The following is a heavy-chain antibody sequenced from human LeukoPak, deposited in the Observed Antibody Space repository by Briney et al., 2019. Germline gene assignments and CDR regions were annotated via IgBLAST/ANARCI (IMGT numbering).Heavy chain of an antibody. V-gene: IGHV3-49*04. CDR2: IRSKAYGGTT. CDR1: GFTLEDYA. CDR3: TRDQGPDRMGYYYYYGMDV. J-gene: IGHJ6*04. D-gene: IGHD3-16*01. Sequence: GGSLRLSCTPSGFTLEDYAMSCVRQAPGKGLEWVGFIRSKAYGGTTEYAASVKSRFTISRDDSKSIAYLQMNSLVTEDTAVYYCTRDQGPDRMGYYYYYGMDVWGEGTTVTVSS.